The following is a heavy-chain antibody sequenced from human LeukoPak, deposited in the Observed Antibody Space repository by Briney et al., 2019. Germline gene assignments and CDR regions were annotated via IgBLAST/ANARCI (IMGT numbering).Heavy chain of an antibody. CDR3: IKDPQSRAED. J-gene: IGHJ4*02. CDR2: INPSGGST. V-gene: IGHV1-46*01. Sequence: ASVKVSCKASGYTFTSYYMHWVRQAPGQGLEWMGIINPSGGSTSYAQKFQGRVTMTRDMSTSTVYMELSSLRSEDTAVYYCIKDPQSRAEDWGQGTLVTVSS. D-gene: IGHD6-19*01. CDR1: GYTFTSYY.